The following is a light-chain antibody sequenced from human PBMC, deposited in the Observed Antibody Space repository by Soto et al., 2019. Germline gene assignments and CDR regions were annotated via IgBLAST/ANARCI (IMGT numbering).Light chain of an antibody. CDR3: QQRNVWPPIT. Sequence: VLTQSPATLSLSPGERATLSCRASQSIHTSFAWYQQKSGKPPRLVIYDSTLRANGVTDRFGGSRSGTEFTLTINSLEPEDFAVYYCQQRNVWPPITFGQGTRLEIK. J-gene: IGKJ5*01. V-gene: IGKV3-11*01. CDR2: DST. CDR1: QSIHTS.